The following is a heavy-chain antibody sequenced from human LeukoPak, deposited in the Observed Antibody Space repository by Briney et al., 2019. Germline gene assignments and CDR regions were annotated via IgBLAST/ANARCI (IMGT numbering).Heavy chain of an antibody. CDR1: GGSISSSSYY. CDR3: ARLTPFNYDILTGSYVFDM. Sequence: SETLSLTCTVSGGSISSSSYYWSWIRQPPGKGLEWTGYIYYSGGTSYNPSLKNRVTISVDTSKNQFSLKLSSVTAADTAVYFCARLTPFNYDILTGSYVFDMWGQGTMVTVSS. CDR2: IYYSGGT. V-gene: IGHV4-61*05. D-gene: IGHD3-9*01. J-gene: IGHJ3*02.